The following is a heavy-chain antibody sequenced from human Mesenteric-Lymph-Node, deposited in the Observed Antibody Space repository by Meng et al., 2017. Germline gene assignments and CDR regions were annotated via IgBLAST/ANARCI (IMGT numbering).Heavy chain of an antibody. CDR2: IWFDESNK. Sequence: GESLKISCAASGFTFSSYSMNWVRQAPGKGLEWVALIWFDESNKSYGDSVKGRFTISRDNSKSTLYLHMNSLRADDTAVYYCARTSSTSYYDSGTYYADYWGQGTLVTVSS. J-gene: IGHJ4*02. CDR3: ARTSSTSYYDSGTYYADY. V-gene: IGHV3-33*08. D-gene: IGHD3-22*01. CDR1: GFTFSSYS.